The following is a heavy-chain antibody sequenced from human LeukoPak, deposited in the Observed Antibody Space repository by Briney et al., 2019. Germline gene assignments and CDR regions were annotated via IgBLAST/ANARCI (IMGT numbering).Heavy chain of an antibody. CDR3: ARGHPFDY. CDR2: INHSGST. CDR1: GGSFSGYY. Sequence: SETLSLTCAVYGGSFSGYYWSWIRQPPGKGLEWIGEINHSGSTNYNPSLKSRVTISVDTSKNQFSLKLSSVTAVDTAVYYCARGHPFDYWGQGTLVTVSS. V-gene: IGHV4-34*01. J-gene: IGHJ4*02.